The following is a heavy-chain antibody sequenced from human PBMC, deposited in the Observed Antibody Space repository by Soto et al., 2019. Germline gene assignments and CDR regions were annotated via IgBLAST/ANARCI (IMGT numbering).Heavy chain of an antibody. CDR1: GGSISSYY. CDR3: ARAAGEDDAFDI. J-gene: IGHJ3*02. Sequence: PSETLSLTCTVSGGSISSYYWSWIRQPPGKGLEWIGYIYYSGSTNYNPSLKSRVTISVDTSKNQFSLKLSSVAAADTAVYYCARAAGEDDAFDIWGQGTMVTVSS. V-gene: IGHV4-59*01. D-gene: IGHD3-10*01. CDR2: IYYSGST.